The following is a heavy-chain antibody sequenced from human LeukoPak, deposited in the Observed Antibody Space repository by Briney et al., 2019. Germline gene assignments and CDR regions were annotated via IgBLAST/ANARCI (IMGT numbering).Heavy chain of an antibody. Sequence: GASVKVSCKASGYTFTGYYMHWMRQAPGQGLEWMGWINPNSGGTNYAQKFQGRVTMTRDTSISTAYMELSRLRSDDTAVYYCALVYYYGSGTYLPADDPWGQGTLVTVSS. D-gene: IGHD3-10*01. CDR1: GYTFTGYY. CDR2: INPNSGGT. V-gene: IGHV1-2*02. CDR3: ALVYYYGSGTYLPADDP. J-gene: IGHJ5*02.